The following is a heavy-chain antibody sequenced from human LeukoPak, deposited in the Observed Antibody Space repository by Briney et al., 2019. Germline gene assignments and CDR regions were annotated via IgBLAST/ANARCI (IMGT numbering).Heavy chain of an antibody. V-gene: IGHV4-39*01. CDR2: VFSSGST. CDR1: GVTISSRNNY. Sequence: SETLSLTCAVSGVTISSRNNYWAWIRQPPGKGLEWIGSVFSSGSTYYRPSLRSRVSISVDASKNQISLTLNSVTAADTAMYYCATNKTMIAAVGLFDTWGQGEPWS. D-gene: IGHD3-22*01. J-gene: IGHJ5*02. CDR3: ATNKTMIAAVGLFDT.